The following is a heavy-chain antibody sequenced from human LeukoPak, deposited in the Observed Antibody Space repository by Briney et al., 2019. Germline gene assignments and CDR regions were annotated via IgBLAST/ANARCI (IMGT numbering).Heavy chain of an antibody. CDR2: INPSGGST. D-gene: IGHD3-3*01. CDR3: ARDRRRITIFGVVIPRYHYYGMDV. J-gene: IGHJ6*02. Sequence: ASVKVSCKASGYTFTSYYMHWVRQAPGQGLEWMGIINPSGGSTSYAQKFQGRVTMTRDTSTSTVYMELSSLRSEDTAVYYCARDRRRITIFGVVIPRYHYYGMDVWGQGTTVTVSS. V-gene: IGHV1-46*01. CDR1: GYTFTSYY.